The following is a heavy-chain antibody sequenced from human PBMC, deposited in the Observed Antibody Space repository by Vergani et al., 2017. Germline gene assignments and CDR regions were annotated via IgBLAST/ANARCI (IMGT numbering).Heavy chain of an antibody. CDR2: IYHSGST. CDR1: GGSISSSNW. CDR3: GRGAGAGYDILDDPKDIDP. Sequence: QVQLQESGPGLVKPSGTLSLTCAVSGGSISSSNWWSWVRQPPGKGLEWIGEIYHSGSTNYNPSLKSRVTILVAKSKNQFSLKLSSVTAADTAVYYCGRGAGAGYDILDDPKDIDPWGQGTLVTVSS. J-gene: IGHJ5*02. D-gene: IGHD3-9*01. V-gene: IGHV4-4*02.